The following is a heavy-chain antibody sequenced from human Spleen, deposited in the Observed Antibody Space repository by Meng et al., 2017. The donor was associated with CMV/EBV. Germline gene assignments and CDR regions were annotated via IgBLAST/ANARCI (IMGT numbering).Heavy chain of an antibody. CDR2: IYPADSDT. V-gene: IGHV5-51*01. J-gene: IGHJ4*02. D-gene: IGHD2-2*01. CDR3: ARQDCTSTSCSGGLVY. CDR1: EYSFTSYW. Sequence: KVSCKGSEYSFTSYWIGWVRQMPGKGLEWMGIIYPADSDTRYSPSFQGQVTMSADKSITTAYLQWNSLKASDTAMYYCARQDCTSTSCSGGLVYWGQGTLVTVSS.